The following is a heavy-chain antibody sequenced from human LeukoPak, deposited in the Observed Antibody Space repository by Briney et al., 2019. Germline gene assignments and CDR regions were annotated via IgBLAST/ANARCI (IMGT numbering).Heavy chain of an antibody. J-gene: IGHJ6*02. D-gene: IGHD6-13*01. CDR1: GFTFSSYE. V-gene: IGHV3-30*18. CDR3: AKPLNGKNCIGACYYGMDV. CDR2: ISYDGSNK. Sequence: GGSLRLSCAASGFTFSSYEMNWVRQAPGKGLEWVAVISYDGSNKYYADSVKGRFTISRDNSKNTLYLQMNSLRAEDTAVYYCAKPLNGKNCIGACYYGMDVWGQGTTVTVSS.